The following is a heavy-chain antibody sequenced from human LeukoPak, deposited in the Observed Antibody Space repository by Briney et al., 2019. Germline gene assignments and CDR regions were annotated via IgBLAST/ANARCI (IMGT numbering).Heavy chain of an antibody. J-gene: IGHJ6*03. V-gene: IGHV4-4*07. CDR3: ARDSRSSQNYYYYYMDV. D-gene: IGHD6-13*01. CDR1: GGFISSYY. CDR2: IYTSGST. Sequence: SETLSLTCTVSGGFISSYYWSWIRQPAGKGLEWIGRIYTSGSTNYNPSLKSRVTMSVDTSKNQFSLKLSSVTAADTAVYYCARDSRSSQNYYYYYMDVWGKGTTVTVSS.